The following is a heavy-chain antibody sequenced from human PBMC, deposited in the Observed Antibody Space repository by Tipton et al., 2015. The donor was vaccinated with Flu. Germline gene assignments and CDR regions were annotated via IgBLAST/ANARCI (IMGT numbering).Heavy chain of an antibody. CDR1: GDSIGSDYY. V-gene: IGHV4-38-2*02. J-gene: IGHJ4*02. CDR3: ARDPSLGMPDYFDY. Sequence: TLSLTCSVSGDSIGSDYYWGWIRQPPGKGLEWLGNIHRSGNTYYNSSLKSRVTISLDKSKKQFSLRLRSVTAADTAVYYCARDPSLGMPDYFDYWGQGTLVTASS. D-gene: IGHD2-2*01. CDR2: IHRSGNT.